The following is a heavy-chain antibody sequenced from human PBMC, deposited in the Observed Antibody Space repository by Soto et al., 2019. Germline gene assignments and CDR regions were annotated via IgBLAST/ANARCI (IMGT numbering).Heavy chain of an antibody. Sequence: EVQLVESGGGLVQPGGSLRLSCAASGFTFSDHYMDWVRQAPGNGLEWVGRTRNKVNSYTTEYAASVKGRFIISRDDSKNPLYLHLNSMKTEDSAVYYCTTSSTTSGGFDVWGPGTIVTVSS. CDR2: TRNKVNSYTT. D-gene: IGHD4-17*01. V-gene: IGHV3-72*01. CDR1: GFTFSDHY. J-gene: IGHJ3*01. CDR3: TTSSTTSGGFDV.